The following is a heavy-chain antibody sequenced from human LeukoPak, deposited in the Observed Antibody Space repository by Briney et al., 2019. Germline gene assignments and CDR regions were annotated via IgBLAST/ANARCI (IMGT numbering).Heavy chain of an antibody. V-gene: IGHV4-4*07. D-gene: IGHD6-13*01. CDR3: ARGIAAAPERSFDI. CDR1: GGSISSYY. CDR2: IYTTGST. J-gene: IGHJ3*02. Sequence: SETLSLTCTVSGGSISSYYWSWIRQPAGKGLEWIGRIYTTGSTDYNPSLKSRVTMSVDTSKNQFSLKMSSVTAADTAVYYCARGIAAAPERSFDIWGQGTMVTVSS.